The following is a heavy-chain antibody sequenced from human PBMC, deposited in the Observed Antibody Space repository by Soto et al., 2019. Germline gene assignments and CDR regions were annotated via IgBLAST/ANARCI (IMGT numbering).Heavy chain of an antibody. Sequence: SETLSLTCTVSGGSISSSTYYWGWIRQPPGKGLDWIGNLYYSGNTYYAPSLKSRVTISVDSSKNQFSLKLNSVTAADTAVYYCARGVTNSWYYFDYWGQGTLVTAPQ. CDR2: LYYSGNT. D-gene: IGHD6-13*01. CDR3: ARGVTNSWYYFDY. J-gene: IGHJ4*02. V-gene: IGHV4-39*01. CDR1: GGSISSSTYY.